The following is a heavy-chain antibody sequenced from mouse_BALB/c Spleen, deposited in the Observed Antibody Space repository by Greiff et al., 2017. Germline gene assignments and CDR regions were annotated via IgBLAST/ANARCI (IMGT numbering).Heavy chain of an antibody. V-gene: IGHV5-17*02. D-gene: IGHD4-1*01. CDR3: ARSGTRWYFDV. CDR2: ISSGSSTI. CDR1: GFTFSSFG. Sequence: EVKLQESGGGLVQPGGSRKLSCAASGFTFSSFGMHWVRQAPEKGLEWVAYISSGSSTIYYADTVKGRFTISRDNPKNTLFLQMTSLRSEDTAMYYCARSGTRWYFDVWGAGTTVTVSS. J-gene: IGHJ1*01.